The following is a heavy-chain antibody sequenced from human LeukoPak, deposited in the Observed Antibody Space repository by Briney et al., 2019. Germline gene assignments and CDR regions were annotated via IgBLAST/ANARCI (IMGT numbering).Heavy chain of an antibody. D-gene: IGHD5-12*01. CDR2: IKQDESEK. CDR3: AREEIGGYDSIDY. CDR1: GFTFSTYW. V-gene: IGHV3-7*01. J-gene: IGHJ4*02. Sequence: GGSLRLSCAASGFTFSTYWMSWVRQAPGKGLEWVANIKQDESEKYYVDSVKGRFTISRDNAKNSLYLQMNSLRAEDTAVYYCAREEIGGYDSIDYWGQGTLVTVSS.